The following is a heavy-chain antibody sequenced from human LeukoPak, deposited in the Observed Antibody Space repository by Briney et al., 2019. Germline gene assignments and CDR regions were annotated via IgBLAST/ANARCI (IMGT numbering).Heavy chain of an antibody. CDR2: IHYSVTT. CDR3: ARWGTY. D-gene: IGHD7-27*01. J-gene: IGHJ4*02. CDR1: GGSVSSGTYF. V-gene: IGHV4-61*01. Sequence: ASETLSLTCTVSGGSVSSGTYFWTWVRRPPGKGLEWIGHIHYSVTTNYNPSLKSRVTMSLDTSKNQFSLKLTSVTAADTAIYFCARWGTYWGQGILVTVSS.